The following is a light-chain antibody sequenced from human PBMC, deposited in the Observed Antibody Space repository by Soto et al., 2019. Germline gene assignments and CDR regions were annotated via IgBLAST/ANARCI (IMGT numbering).Light chain of an antibody. Sequence: EIVLTQSPATLSLSPGERATLSCRASQSVNSYLAWYQQKPGQAPRLLIYDASNRATGIPARFSGSGSGTDFTLTITSLEPEDFAVYYCQQRSNWPTFGQGT. CDR1: QSVNSY. CDR3: QQRSNWPT. J-gene: IGKJ2*01. CDR2: DAS. V-gene: IGKV3-11*01.